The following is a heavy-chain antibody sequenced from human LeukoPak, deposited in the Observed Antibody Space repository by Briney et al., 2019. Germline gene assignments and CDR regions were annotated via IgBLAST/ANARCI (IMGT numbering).Heavy chain of an antibody. D-gene: IGHD4-23*01. CDR1: GFTFSSYA. J-gene: IGHJ4*02. V-gene: IGHV3-23*01. CDR2: ISGSGGTT. CDR3: AKTGGSTVVTSLDY. Sequence: GGSLRLSCTASGFTFSSYAMSWVRQAPGKGLEWVSGISGSGGTTHYADSVKGRFTISRDNSKNTLYLQMNSLRAEDTAVYYCAKTGGSTVVTSLDYWGQGTLVTVSS.